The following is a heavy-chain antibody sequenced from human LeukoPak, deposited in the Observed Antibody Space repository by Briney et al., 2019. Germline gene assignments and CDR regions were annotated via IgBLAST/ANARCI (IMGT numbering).Heavy chain of an antibody. CDR1: GFTFSSYE. J-gene: IGHJ6*04. CDR3: AELGITMIGGV. D-gene: IGHD3-10*02. V-gene: IGHV3-48*03. Sequence: GGSLRLSCAASGFTFSSYEMTWVRQAPGKGLEWVSYISSSGSTLYYADSVTGRFTISRDNAKNSLYLQMNSLRAEDTAVYYCAELGITMIGGVWGKGTTVTISS. CDR2: ISSSGSTL.